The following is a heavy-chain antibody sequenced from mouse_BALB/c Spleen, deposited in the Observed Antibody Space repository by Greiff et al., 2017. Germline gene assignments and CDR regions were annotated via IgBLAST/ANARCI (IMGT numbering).Heavy chain of an antibody. V-gene: IGHV5-6-5*01. CDR3: ARVGATSNAMDY. J-gene: IGHJ4*01. Sequence: EVQRVESGGGLVKPGGSLKLSCAASGFTFSSYAMSWVRQTPEKRLEWVASISSGGSTYYPDSVKGRFTISRDNARNILYLQMSSLRSEDTAMYYCARVGATSNAMDYWGQGTSVTVSS. D-gene: IGHD3-1*01. CDR1: GFTFSSYA. CDR2: ISSGGST.